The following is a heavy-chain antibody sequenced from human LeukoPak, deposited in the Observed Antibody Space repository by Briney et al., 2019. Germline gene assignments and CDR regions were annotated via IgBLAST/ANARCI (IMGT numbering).Heavy chain of an antibody. CDR1: GFTFSSYG. Sequence: GGSLRLSCAASGFTFSSYGMHWVRQAPGKGLEWVAVISYDGSNKYYADSVKGRFTISRDNSKNTLYLQMNSLRAEDTAVYYCAKDGRLTFDPWGQGTLVTVSS. V-gene: IGHV3-30*18. CDR2: ISYDGSNK. CDR3: AKDGRLTFDP. J-gene: IGHJ5*02.